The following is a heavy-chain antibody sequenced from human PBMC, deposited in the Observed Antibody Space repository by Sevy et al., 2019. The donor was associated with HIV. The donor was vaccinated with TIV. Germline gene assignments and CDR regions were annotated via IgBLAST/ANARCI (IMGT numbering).Heavy chain of an antibody. D-gene: IGHD3-10*01. CDR1: GFTFSSYA. J-gene: IGHJ4*02. V-gene: IGHV3-23*01. Sequence: GESLKISCAASGFTFSSYAMSWVRQAPGKGLEWVSAISGSGGSTYYADSVKGRFTISRDNSKNTLYLQMNSLRAEDTAVYYCAKDRGVLWFGELLSRYYFDYWGQGTLVTVSS. CDR3: AKDRGVLWFGELLSRYYFDY. CDR2: ISGSGGST.